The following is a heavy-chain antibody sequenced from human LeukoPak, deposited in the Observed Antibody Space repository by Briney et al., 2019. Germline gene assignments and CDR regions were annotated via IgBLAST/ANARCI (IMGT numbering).Heavy chain of an antibody. D-gene: IGHD6-13*01. CDR1: GGSFSGYY. Sequence: SETLSLTCAVYGGSFSGYYWSWVRQPPGKGLEWIGEINHSGSTNYNTSLKSRVTISVETSKNQFSLTRSSVTAADTAVYYCARARAAATDHYCMDDWGKGTTVTVSS. V-gene: IGHV4-34*01. CDR3: ARARAAATDHYCMDD. CDR2: INHSGST. J-gene: IGHJ6*03.